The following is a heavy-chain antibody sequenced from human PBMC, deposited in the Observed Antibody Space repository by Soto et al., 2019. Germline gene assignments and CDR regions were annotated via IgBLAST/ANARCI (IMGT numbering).Heavy chain of an antibody. D-gene: IGHD6-13*01. Sequence: QVQLQESGPGLVRPSGTVSLTCAVSGRSISSDNWWSWVRQPPGKGLEWIGEIHHSGSTNYNPSLKSRVTMSVVPSKDLFSLTLNSVTAADTASYYCARDQGSHPGDWGQGTLFSVSS. CDR2: IHHSGST. CDR3: ARDQGSHPGD. V-gene: IGHV4-4*02. CDR1: GRSISSDNW. J-gene: IGHJ4*02.